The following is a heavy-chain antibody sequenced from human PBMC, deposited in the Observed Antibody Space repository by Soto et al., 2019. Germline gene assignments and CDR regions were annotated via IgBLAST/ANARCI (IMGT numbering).Heavy chain of an antibody. CDR3: AAVVGFVAWHAGY. V-gene: IGHV1-8*01. CDR1: GYTFTEFD. CDR2: MNTNTGNT. Sequence: QVLLVQSGAEVKKPGASVKVSCKTSGYTFTEFDINWVRQAPGQGLEWMGWMNTNTGNTGYAQKYQGRVTMTRHTSIITAYMERRRLRSEDTAAYYCAAVVGFVAWHAGYWGQGTLVTVSS. D-gene: IGHD2-15*01. J-gene: IGHJ4*02.